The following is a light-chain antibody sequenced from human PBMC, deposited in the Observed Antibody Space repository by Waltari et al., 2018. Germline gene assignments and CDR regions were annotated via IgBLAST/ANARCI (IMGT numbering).Light chain of an antibody. CDR2: EVS. J-gene: IGLJ3*02. V-gene: IGLV2-8*01. CDR3: TSYAGGNIL. Sequence: QSALTQPPSASGSPGQSVTISCTGTRSDVGGYNYFSWYQQHPGKAPKLMIYEVSKRPSGVPDRFSGSKSGNTASLTVSGLQAEDEADYYCTSYAGGNILFGGGTKLTVL. CDR1: RSDVGGYNY.